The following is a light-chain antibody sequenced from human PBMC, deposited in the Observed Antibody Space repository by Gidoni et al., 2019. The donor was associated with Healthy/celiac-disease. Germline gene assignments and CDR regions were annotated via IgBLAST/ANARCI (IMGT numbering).Light chain of an antibody. CDR2: DAS. CDR3: QQYNSYSSYT. Sequence: DIQMTQSPSTLSASVGDRVTITCRASQSISSWLAWYQQQPGKAPKLLIYDASRLESGVPSRFSGSGSGTEFTLTISSLQTDDFATYYCQQYNSYSSYTFGQGTKLEIK. CDR1: QSISSW. J-gene: IGKJ2*01. V-gene: IGKV1-5*01.